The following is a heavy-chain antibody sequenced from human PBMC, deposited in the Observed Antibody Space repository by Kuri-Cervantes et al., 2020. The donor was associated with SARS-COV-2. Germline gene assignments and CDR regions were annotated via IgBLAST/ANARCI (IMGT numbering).Heavy chain of an antibody. V-gene: IGHV4-30-2*01. CDR3: ARAEAARLYYGMDV. CDR2: MYHSGRS. D-gene: IGHD6-6*01. Sequence: SETLSLTCSVSGGSISSGAYSWTWIRQPPGKGLEWIGYMYHSGRSYYNPSLKSRVTISVDRSKNQFSLNLSSVTAADTAVYYCARAEAARLYYGMDVWGQATTATVSS. CDR1: GGSISSGAYS. J-gene: IGHJ6*02.